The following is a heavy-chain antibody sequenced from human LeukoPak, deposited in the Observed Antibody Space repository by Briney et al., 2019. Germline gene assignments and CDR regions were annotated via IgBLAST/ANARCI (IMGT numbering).Heavy chain of an antibody. CDR1: GFTFKTYS. V-gene: IGHV3-30*02. Sequence: GGSLRLSCTASGFTFKTYSMHWVRQAPGKGLEWVAFIRFSGSNTYYGDSVKGRFSISRDNSRNTLYLQMNSLRAEDTAVYYCAKDPLDYWGQGTLVTVSS. CDR3: AKDPLDY. J-gene: IGHJ4*02. CDR2: IRFSGSNT.